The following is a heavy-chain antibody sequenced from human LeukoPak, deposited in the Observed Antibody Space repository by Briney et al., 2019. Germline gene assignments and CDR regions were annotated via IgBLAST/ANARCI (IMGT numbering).Heavy chain of an antibody. J-gene: IGHJ4*02. CDR3: AKDYYDSSGYSFHLYDY. V-gene: IGHV3-23*01. CDR2: SSGSGGST. Sequence: GGSLRLSCAASGFTFSSYAMSWVRQAPGKGLEWVSASSGSGGSTYYADSVKGRFTIPRDNSKNTLYLQMNSLRAEDTAVYYCAKDYYDSSGYSFHLYDYWGQGTLVTVSS. D-gene: IGHD3-22*01. CDR1: GFTFSSYA.